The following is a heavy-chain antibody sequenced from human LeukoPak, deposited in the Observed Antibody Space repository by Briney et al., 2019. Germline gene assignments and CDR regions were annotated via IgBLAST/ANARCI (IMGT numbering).Heavy chain of an antibody. D-gene: IGHD2-2*01. CDR1: GFTFSSYW. CDR3: ARDGGGEYQLLYYSDY. J-gene: IGHJ4*02. Sequence: PGGSLRLSCAASGFTFSSYWMSWVRQAPGKGLEWVANIKQDGSEKYYVDFVKGRFTISRDNAKNSLYLQMNSLRAEDTAVYYCARDGGGEYQLLYYSDYWGQGTLVNVSS. CDR2: IKQDGSEK. V-gene: IGHV3-7*01.